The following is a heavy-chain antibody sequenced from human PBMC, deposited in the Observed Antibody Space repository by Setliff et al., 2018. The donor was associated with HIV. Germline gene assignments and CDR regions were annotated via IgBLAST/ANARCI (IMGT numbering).Heavy chain of an antibody. CDR3: AREGRSSAWDDWYFDL. D-gene: IGHD6-19*01. CDR2: IYYSGST. J-gene: IGHJ6*04. Sequence: SETLSLTCTVSGGSIRSSSSYWGWIRQPPGKGLEWIGIIYYSGSTYYKPSLKSRFTISRENAKNSLYLQMNNLRAGDTAVYYCAREGRSSAWDDWYFDLWGKGTTVTVSS. V-gene: IGHV4-39*02. CDR1: GGSIRSSSSY.